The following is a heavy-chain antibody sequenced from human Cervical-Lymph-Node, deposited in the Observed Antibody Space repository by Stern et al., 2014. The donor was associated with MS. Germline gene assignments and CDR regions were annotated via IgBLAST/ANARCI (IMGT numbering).Heavy chain of an antibody. J-gene: IGHJ4*02. V-gene: IGHV3-9*01. CDR3: VKIKGYGEFDY. CDR2: WSWNNGII. D-gene: IGHD5-12*01. Sequence: EVQLEESGGGLVQPGRTLRLTCVASGFWFGGDAMHWVREGPGKGLESVAGWSWNNGIIAYADFAKGRFTISRDNAKNSLYLQMNNLRREDTALYFCVKIKGYGEFDYWGQGTLVIVS. CDR1: GFWFGGDA.